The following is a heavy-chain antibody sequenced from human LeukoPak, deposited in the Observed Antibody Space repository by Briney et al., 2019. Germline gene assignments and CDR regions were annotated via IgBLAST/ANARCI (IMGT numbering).Heavy chain of an antibody. CDR1: GYSISSGYF. J-gene: IGHJ4*02. CDR2: INHSGST. V-gene: IGHV4-38-2*01. CDR3: ARNLGYSSLDY. D-gene: IGHD6-13*01. Sequence: SETLSLTCAVSGYSISSGYFWGWIRQPPGKGLEWIGSINHSGSTYYTPPSLKSRVTISVDTSKNQFSLKLSSVTAADTAVYYCARNLGYSSLDYWGQGTLLTVSS.